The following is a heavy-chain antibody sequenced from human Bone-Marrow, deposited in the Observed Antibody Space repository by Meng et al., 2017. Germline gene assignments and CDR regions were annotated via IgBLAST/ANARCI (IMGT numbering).Heavy chain of an antibody. V-gene: IGHV4-31*01. J-gene: IGHJ5*02. CDR2: IYYSGST. CDR3: ARANVNYGVVDP. CDR1: GGSISSGGYY. Sequence: QGQLQESGPGLVKPSQNLSLTCTVSGGSISSGGYYWSWIRQHPGKGLEWIGYIYYSGSTYYNPSLKSLVTISVDTSKNQFSLKLSSVTAADTAVYYCARANVNYGVVDPWGQGTLVTVSS. D-gene: IGHD3-10*01.